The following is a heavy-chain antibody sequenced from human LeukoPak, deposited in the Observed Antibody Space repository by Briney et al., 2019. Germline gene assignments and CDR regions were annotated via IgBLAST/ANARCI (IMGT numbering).Heavy chain of an antibody. CDR1: GYTFTSYG. CDR2: ISAYNGNT. Sequence: ASVKVSSKASGYTFTSYGISWVRQAPGQGLEWMGWISAYNGNTNYAQKLQGRVTMTTDTSTSTAYMELRSLRSDDTAVYYCAREGSRRYYYYYMDVWGKGTTVTISS. V-gene: IGHV1-18*01. D-gene: IGHD1-26*01. CDR3: AREGSRRYYYYYMDV. J-gene: IGHJ6*03.